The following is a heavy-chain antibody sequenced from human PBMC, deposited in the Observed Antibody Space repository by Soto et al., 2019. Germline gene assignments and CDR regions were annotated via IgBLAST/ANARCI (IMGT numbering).Heavy chain of an antibody. J-gene: IGHJ4*02. CDR2: INHSGST. Sequence: QVQLQQWGAGLLKPSETLSLTCAVYGGSFSGYYWSWIRQPPGKGLEWIGEINHSGSTNYNPSLKSRVTISVDTSKNQFSLKLSFVTAADTAVYYCARWGSGWYYFDYWGQGTLVTVSS. D-gene: IGHD6-19*01. V-gene: IGHV4-34*01. CDR1: GGSFSGYY. CDR3: ARWGSGWYYFDY.